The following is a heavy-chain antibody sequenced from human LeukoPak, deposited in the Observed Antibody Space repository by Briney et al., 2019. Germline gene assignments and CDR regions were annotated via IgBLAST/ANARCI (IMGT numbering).Heavy chain of an antibody. V-gene: IGHV7-4-1*02. D-gene: IGHD6-6*01. CDR2: INTNTGNP. CDR1: GYTFTSYA. J-gene: IGHJ5*02. CDR3: ARDRMRIAARHCWFDP. Sequence: ASVKVSCKASGYTFTSYAMNWVRQAPGQGLEWMGWINTNTGNPTYAQGFTGRFVFSLDTSVSTAYLQISSLKAEDTAVYYCARDRMRIAARHCWFDPWGQGTLVTVSS.